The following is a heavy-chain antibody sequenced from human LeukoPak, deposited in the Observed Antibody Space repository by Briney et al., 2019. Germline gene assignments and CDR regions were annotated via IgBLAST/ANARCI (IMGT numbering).Heavy chain of an antibody. CDR2: ISYDGSNK. CDR3: AKEGGDTGLDAFDI. CDR1: GFTLSTYG. Sequence: PGGSLRLSCAASGFTLSTYGMHWVRQAPGKGLEWVAVISYDGSNKYYADSVKGRFTISRDNSKNTLYLLMNSLRAEDTAVYYCAKEGGDTGLDAFDIWGQGTMVTVSS. J-gene: IGHJ3*02. D-gene: IGHD2-21*02. V-gene: IGHV3-30*18.